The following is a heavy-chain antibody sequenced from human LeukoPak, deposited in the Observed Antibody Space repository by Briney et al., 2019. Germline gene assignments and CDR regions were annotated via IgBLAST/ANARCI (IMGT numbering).Heavy chain of an antibody. Sequence: GESLKIPCKGSGYSFTTYWIGWVRQMPGKGLEWMGIIYPGDSDTRYSPSFQGQVTISADKSISTAYLQWSSLKASDTAMYYCARRGGYGDYGARFDIWGQGTMVTVSS. J-gene: IGHJ3*02. CDR1: GYSFTTYW. D-gene: IGHD4-17*01. CDR3: ARRGGYGDYGARFDI. CDR2: IYPGDSDT. V-gene: IGHV5-51*01.